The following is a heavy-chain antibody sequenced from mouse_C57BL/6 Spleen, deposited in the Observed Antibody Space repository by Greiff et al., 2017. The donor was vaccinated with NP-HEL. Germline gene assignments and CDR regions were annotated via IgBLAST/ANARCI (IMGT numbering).Heavy chain of an antibody. CDR3: ARALYGSSYWYFDV. J-gene: IGHJ1*03. D-gene: IGHD1-1*01. Sequence: ESGPGLVKPSQSLSLTCSVTGYSITSGYYWNWIRQFPGNKLEWMGYISYDGSNNYNPSLKNRISITRDTSKNQFFLKLNSVTTEDTATYYCARALYGSSYWYFDVWGTGTTVTVSS. CDR1: GYSITSGYY. V-gene: IGHV3-6*01. CDR2: ISYDGSN.